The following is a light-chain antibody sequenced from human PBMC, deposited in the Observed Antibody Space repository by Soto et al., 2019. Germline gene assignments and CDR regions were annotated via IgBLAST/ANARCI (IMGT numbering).Light chain of an antibody. V-gene: IGKV1-9*01. Sequence: DIQLTQSPSFLSASVGDRVTITCRASRGISSYLAWFQQIPGKPPKLVIYAASTLQPGVPSRFSGGGSGTEITLTISSLQPEDFATYYCQQLDSYPYTFGQGTKLEIK. J-gene: IGKJ2*01. CDR1: RGISSY. CDR3: QQLDSYPYT. CDR2: AAS.